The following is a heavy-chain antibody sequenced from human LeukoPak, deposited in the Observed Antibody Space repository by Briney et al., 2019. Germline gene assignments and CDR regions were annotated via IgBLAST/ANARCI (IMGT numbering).Heavy chain of an antibody. V-gene: IGHV1-69*13. CDR1: GGTFSSYA. Sequence: SVKVSCKASGGTFSSYAISWVRQAPGQGLEWMGGIIPIFGTANYAQKFQGRVTITADESTSTAYMELSSLRSEDTAVYYCAREATVATPDAFDIWGQGTMVTVSS. CDR3: AREATVATPDAFDI. J-gene: IGHJ3*02. CDR2: IIPIFGTA. D-gene: IGHD4-23*01.